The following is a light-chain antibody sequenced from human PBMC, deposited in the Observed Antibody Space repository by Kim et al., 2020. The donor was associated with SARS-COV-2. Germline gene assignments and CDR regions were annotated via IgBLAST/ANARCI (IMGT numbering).Light chain of an antibody. CDR2: GAS. CDR3: QQYGSSPRYT. J-gene: IGKJ2*01. CDR1: QSVSSSY. V-gene: IGKV3-20*01. Sequence: RGERATLSCRASQSVSSSYLAWYQQKPGQAPRLLIYGASSRATGIPDRFSGSGSGTDFTLTISRLEPEDFAVYYCQQYGSSPRYTFGQGTKLEI.